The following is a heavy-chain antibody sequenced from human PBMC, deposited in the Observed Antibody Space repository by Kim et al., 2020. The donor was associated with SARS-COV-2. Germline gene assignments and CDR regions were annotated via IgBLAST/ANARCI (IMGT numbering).Heavy chain of an antibody. CDR3: ARAYFDWRFAS. Sequence: SETLSLTCTVSDDSISSGDYYWSWIRQPPGKGLEWIGNIHYTGSTRYNPSLKSRFTLSIDTSRNLFSLTLSSVTAADTAVYYCARAYFDWRFASWGQGA. CDR2: IHYTGST. V-gene: IGHV4-30-4*01. D-gene: IGHD3-9*01. CDR1: DDSISSGDYY. J-gene: IGHJ5*01.